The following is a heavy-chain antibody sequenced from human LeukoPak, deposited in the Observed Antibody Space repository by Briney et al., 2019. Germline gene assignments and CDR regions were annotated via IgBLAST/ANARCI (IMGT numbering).Heavy chain of an antibody. D-gene: IGHD6-19*01. Sequence: GGSLRLSCAASGFSFSTYAMNWVRQAPGKGLEWVSTISGSGGGTYYADSVKGRFTISRDNSKNTLYLQMNSLRAEDTAVYYCAKGSFIAVAGTIDYWGQGTLVTVSS. CDR3: AKGSFIAVAGTIDY. J-gene: IGHJ4*02. V-gene: IGHV3-23*01. CDR1: GFSFSTYA. CDR2: ISGSGGGT.